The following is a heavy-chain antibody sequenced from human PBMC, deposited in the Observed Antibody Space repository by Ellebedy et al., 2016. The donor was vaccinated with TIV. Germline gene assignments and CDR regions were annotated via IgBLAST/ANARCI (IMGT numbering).Heavy chain of an antibody. CDR1: GFTFDDYA. J-gene: IGHJ6*02. Sequence: SLKISXAASGFTFDDYAMHWVRQAPGKGLEWVSGISWNSGSIGYADFVKGRFTISRDNAKKSLYLQMNSLRAEDTALYYCAKDGGEYDFYYYYGMDVWGQGTTVTVSS. D-gene: IGHD2/OR15-2a*01. CDR3: AKDGGEYDFYYYYGMDV. V-gene: IGHV3-9*01. CDR2: ISWNSGSI.